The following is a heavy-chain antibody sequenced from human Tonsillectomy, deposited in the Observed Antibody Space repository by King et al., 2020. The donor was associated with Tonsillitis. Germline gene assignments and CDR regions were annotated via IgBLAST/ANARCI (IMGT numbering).Heavy chain of an antibody. CDR1: GFTFSNYW. Sequence: QLVQSGGGLVQPGGSLRLSCAVSGFTFSNYWMSWVRQAPGKGLEWVANIDQDGSEKFYVDSVKGRFTISRDNAKNSLYPQMNSLRAEDTAVYFCTTFWSGYFDYWGQGTLVTVSS. CDR3: TTFWSGYFDY. J-gene: IGHJ4*02. V-gene: IGHV3-7*01. D-gene: IGHD3-3*01. CDR2: IDQDGSEK.